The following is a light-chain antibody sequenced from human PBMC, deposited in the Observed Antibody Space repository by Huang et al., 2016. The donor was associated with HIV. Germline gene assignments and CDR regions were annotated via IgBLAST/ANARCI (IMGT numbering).Light chain of an antibody. CDR1: QSVSSNY. V-gene: IGKV3-20*01. CDR2: GAS. CDR3: QQYGSSPTT. J-gene: IGKJ2*01. Sequence: EIVLTQSPDTLSLSPGQRATLSCKASQSVSSNYLAWYQQKPGKAPRLLIDGASSRLTGIPDRFSGSGSGTDFTFTISRLEPEDSAVFYCQQYGSSPTTFGQGTKVEIK.